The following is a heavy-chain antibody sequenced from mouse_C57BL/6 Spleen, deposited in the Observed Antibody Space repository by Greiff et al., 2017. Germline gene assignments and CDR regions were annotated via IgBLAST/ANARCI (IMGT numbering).Heavy chain of an antibody. V-gene: IGHV1-52*01. CDR2: IDPSDSET. J-gene: IGHJ4*01. CDR1: GYTFTSYW. CDR3: ARRLFDEAMDY. Sequence: VQLQQPGAELVRPGSSVKLSCKASGYTFTSYWMHWVKQRPIQGLEWIGNIDPSDSETHYNQKFKDKATLTVDKSSSTAYMQLSSLTSEDSAVYYCARRLFDEAMDYWGQGTSVTVSS.